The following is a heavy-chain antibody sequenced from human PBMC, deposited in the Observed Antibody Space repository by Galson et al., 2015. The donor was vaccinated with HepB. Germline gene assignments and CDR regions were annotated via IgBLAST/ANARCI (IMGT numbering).Heavy chain of an antibody. CDR1: GASVSGTSYY. CDR3: ARGPDYSKAGY. D-gene: IGHD4-11*01. J-gene: IGHJ4*02. CDR2: IHPSGTI. Sequence: TLSLTCTVSGASVSGTSYYWSWLRQHPGKGLESVGHIHPSGTIYYNPSLASRATISVDTSATQFSVNLDSVTAADTAMYYCARGPDYSKAGYWGQGVLVIVSS. V-gene: IGHV4-31*03.